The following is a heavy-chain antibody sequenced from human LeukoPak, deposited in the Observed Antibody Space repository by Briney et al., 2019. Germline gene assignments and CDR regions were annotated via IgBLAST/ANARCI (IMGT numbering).Heavy chain of an antibody. CDR1: GFTFSRNA. J-gene: IGHJ4*02. V-gene: IGHV3-23*01. CDR2: ISGNGLGT. Sequence: GGSLRLSCAASGFTFSRNAMNWVRQAPGRGLEWGAAISGNGLGTYYADSVKGRFNISRDNSRNTLYLQMNSLRIEDTAFYYCAKDANYLRSSGYLIPIDFWGQGTLVTVSS. D-gene: IGHD3-22*01. CDR3: AKDANYLRSSGYLIPIDF.